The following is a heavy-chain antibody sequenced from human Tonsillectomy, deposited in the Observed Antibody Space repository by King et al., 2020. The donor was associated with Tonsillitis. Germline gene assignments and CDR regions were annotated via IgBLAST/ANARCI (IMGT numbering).Heavy chain of an antibody. Sequence: TLRESGPALVKPTQTLTLTCTFSGFSLSTSGMCVSWIRQPPGKALEWLALIDWDGDKYYSPSLKTRLTISKDTSKNQGVVTMTNMDPEDTATYSCVRIHNDFWSGYADFWGRGTLVTVSS. V-gene: IGHV2-70*01. J-gene: IGHJ4*02. D-gene: IGHD3-3*01. CDR1: GFSLSTSGMC. CDR2: IDWDGDK. CDR3: VRIHNDFWSGYADF.